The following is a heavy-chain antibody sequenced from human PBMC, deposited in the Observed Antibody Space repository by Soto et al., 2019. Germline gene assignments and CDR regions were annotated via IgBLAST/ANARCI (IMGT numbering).Heavy chain of an antibody. V-gene: IGHV3-30-3*01. Sequence: QLQLVESGGGVVQPGGSLRLSCAASGFTFSDYVMHWVRQAPGKGLEWVAVISYDGSKNNYADSVKGRFTISRDNSKNTLFLQMNSLRVEDTAVYYCARDWRILVYSIEYFEHWGQGTLVTVSS. J-gene: IGHJ1*01. CDR1: GFTFSDYV. CDR3: ARDWRILVYSIEYFEH. D-gene: IGHD6-13*01. CDR2: ISYDGSKN.